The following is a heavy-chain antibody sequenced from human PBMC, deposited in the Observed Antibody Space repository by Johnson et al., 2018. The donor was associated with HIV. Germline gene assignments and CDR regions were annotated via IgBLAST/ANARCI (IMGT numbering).Heavy chain of an antibody. CDR2: ISYDGSNK. V-gene: IGHV3-30*18. CDR1: GFTFSSYG. CDR3: AKLDVSLDAFDI. J-gene: IGHJ3*02. D-gene: IGHD5/OR15-5a*01. Sequence: QVQLVESGGGLVQPGGSLRLSCAASGFTFSSYGMHWVRQAPGKGLEWVAVISYDGSNKYYADSVKGRFTISRDNSKYTLYLQMNSLRAEDTAVYYCAKLDVSLDAFDIWGQGTMVTVSS.